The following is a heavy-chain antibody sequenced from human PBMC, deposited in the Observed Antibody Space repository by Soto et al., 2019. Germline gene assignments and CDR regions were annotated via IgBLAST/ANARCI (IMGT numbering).Heavy chain of an antibody. D-gene: IGHD2-2*01. CDR2: VNPSVGST. Sequence: QVQLLQSGAEVKKPGASVQVSCKASGYVFTSSFVHWVRQAPGQGLEWMGMVNPSVGSTAYAHKLQGRTAVTREMTTATVYMDLRSLPSAVTATYYCAIEVNSIIMPADTEYYSGFAVWGQGTTVIVSS. J-gene: IGHJ6*02. CDR1: GYVFTSSF. CDR3: AIEVNSIIMPADTEYYSGFAV. V-gene: IGHV1-46*04.